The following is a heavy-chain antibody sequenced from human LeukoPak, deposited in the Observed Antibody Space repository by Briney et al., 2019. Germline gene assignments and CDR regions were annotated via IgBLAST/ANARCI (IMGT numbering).Heavy chain of an antibody. D-gene: IGHD6-19*01. Sequence: ASVKVSCKASGYTFTSYAMHWVRQAPGQRLEWMGRINAGNGNTKYSQEFQGRVTITRDTSASTAYMELSSLRSEDTAVYYCARAPREWLVRAGDYWGQGTLVTVSS. CDR1: GYTFTSYA. J-gene: IGHJ4*02. V-gene: IGHV1-3*01. CDR3: ARAPREWLVRAGDY. CDR2: INAGNGNT.